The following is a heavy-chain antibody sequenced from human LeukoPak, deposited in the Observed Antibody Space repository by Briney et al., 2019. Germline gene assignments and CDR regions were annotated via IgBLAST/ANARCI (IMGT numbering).Heavy chain of an antibody. D-gene: IGHD4-11*01. Sequence: SETLSLTCAVYGGSFSGYYWSWIRQPPGKGLEWIGEINHSGSTNYNPSLKSRVTISVDTSKNQFSLTLSSVTAADTTVYYCARVQLLPYYFDYWGQGTLVTVSS. J-gene: IGHJ4*02. CDR1: GGSFSGYY. CDR2: INHSGST. CDR3: ARVQLLPYYFDY. V-gene: IGHV4-34*01.